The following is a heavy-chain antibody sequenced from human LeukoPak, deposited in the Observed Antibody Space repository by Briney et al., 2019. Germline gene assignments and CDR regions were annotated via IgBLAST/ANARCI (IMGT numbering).Heavy chain of an antibody. D-gene: IGHD3-3*01. Sequence: PSETLSLTCGVSGGSISSTNWWTWIRQPPGKGLEWIGEVHFDGRTNYNPSLESRLTMSVDLSENHISLKLTSVTAADTAVYYCAREGGFYRPLDYTGHGTLVTVSS. CDR1: GGSISSTNW. CDR3: AREGGFYRPLDY. V-gene: IGHV4-4*02. CDR2: VHFDGRT. J-gene: IGHJ4*01.